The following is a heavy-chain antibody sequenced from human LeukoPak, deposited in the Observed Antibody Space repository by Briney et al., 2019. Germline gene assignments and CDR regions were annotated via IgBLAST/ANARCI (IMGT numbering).Heavy chain of an antibody. D-gene: IGHD4-17*01. CDR2: IWYDGSDK. Sequence: QPGRSLRLSCAASTFTFSSYGMHWVRQAPGKGLEWVAVIWYDGSDKYYADSVKGRFTISRDNSKKTLYLQMNSLRAEDTAVYYCARDGDYGDYVFGYYGMDVWGQGTTVTVSS. J-gene: IGHJ6*02. V-gene: IGHV3-33*01. CDR1: TFTFSSYG. CDR3: ARDGDYGDYVFGYYGMDV.